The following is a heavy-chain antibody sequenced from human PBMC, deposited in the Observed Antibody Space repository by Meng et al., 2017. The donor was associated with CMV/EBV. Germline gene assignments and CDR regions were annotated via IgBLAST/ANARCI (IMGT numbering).Heavy chain of an antibody. Sequence: SETLSLTCTVSGGSISSSSYYWGWIRQPPGKGLEWIGSIYYSGSTYYNPSLKSRVTISVDTSKNQFSLKLSSVTAADTAVYYCARDRMVRGVISNYNWFDPWGQGTLVTVSS. CDR1: GGSISSSSYY. V-gene: IGHV4-39*07. D-gene: IGHD3-10*01. J-gene: IGHJ5*02. CDR2: IYYSGST. CDR3: ARDRMVRGVISNYNWFDP.